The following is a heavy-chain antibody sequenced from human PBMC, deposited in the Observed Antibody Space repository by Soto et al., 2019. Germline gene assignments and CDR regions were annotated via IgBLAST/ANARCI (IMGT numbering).Heavy chain of an antibody. V-gene: IGHV4-39*01. CDR1: GGSISSSSDY. Sequence: SETLSLTGTVSGGSISSSSDYWGWIRQPPGKGLGWGGSIYYSGITYYNPSLKSRVTIYVDKSKNQFSLKLSSVTAADAAVYYCARRRSSRWFNWFDPWGQGTLVT. CDR3: ARRRSSRWFNWFDP. J-gene: IGHJ5*02. CDR2: IYYSGIT. D-gene: IGHD6-13*01.